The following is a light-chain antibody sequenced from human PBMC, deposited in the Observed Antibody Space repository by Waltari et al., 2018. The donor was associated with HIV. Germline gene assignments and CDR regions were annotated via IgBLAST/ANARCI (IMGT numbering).Light chain of an antibody. Sequence: YELSQPLSVSVALGQKARITCGGTNIGTKDVHWYQQRPGQAPLLVFYKDIHRPSGRPERFSGSKARNTATLTVRGAQAGDEAVYYCRVWDFSVVCGGGTNLTVL. CDR3: RVWDFSVV. CDR2: KDI. J-gene: IGLJ3*02. CDR1: NIGTKD. V-gene: IGLV3-9*01.